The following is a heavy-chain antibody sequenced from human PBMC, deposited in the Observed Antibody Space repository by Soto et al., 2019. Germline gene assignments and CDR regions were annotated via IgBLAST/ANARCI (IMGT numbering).Heavy chain of an antibody. J-gene: IGHJ6*02. Sequence: SETLSLTCTVSGGSISIYYWSWIRQPPGKGLEWIGYIYYSGSTNYNPSLKSRVTISVDTSKNQFSLKLSSVTAADTAVYYCARGEGYALDVWGQGTTVTVSS. CDR1: GGSISIYY. CDR3: ARGEGYALDV. CDR2: IYYSGST. D-gene: IGHD1-26*01. V-gene: IGHV4-59*08.